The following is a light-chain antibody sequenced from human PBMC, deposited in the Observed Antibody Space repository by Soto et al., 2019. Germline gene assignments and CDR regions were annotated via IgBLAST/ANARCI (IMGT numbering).Light chain of an antibody. CDR1: SSDVGGSNF. Sequence: SVLTQPASVSASPGQSITISCTGTSSDVGGSNFVSWYQQHPGKPPKLIIYDVATRPSGVSNRFSGSKSGSTASLIISRLQTEDEADYYCVSFTSSTTYVFGSGTKVTVL. J-gene: IGLJ1*01. V-gene: IGLV2-14*03. CDR2: DVA. CDR3: VSFTSSTTYV.